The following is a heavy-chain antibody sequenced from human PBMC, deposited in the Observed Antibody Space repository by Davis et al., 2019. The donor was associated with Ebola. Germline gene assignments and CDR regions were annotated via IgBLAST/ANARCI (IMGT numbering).Heavy chain of an antibody. CDR1: GYFFSMHW. Sequence: GESLKISCKASGYFFSMHWIGWVRQMPGKGLEWMGIIYPGDSDTRYSPSFQGQVTISADKSFTTAYLQWSSLKASDTAKYYCARGYTGNSNAHYFDYWGQGTLVTVSS. D-gene: IGHD1-26*01. CDR2: IYPGDSDT. V-gene: IGHV5-51*01. J-gene: IGHJ4*02. CDR3: ARGYTGNSNAHYFDY.